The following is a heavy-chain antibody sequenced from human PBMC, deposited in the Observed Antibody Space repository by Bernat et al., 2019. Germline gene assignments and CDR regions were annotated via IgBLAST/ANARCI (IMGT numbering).Heavy chain of an antibody. V-gene: IGHV3-49*04. CDR2: IRSKAYGGTT. D-gene: IGHD4-17*01. J-gene: IGHJ4*02. CDR3: TAPAASMTTVFSSFDY. Sequence: EVQLVESGGGLVQPGRSLRLSCTASGFTFGDYAMSWVRQAPGKGLEWVGFIRSKAYGGTTEYAASVKGRFTISRDDSKSIAYLQMNSLKTEDTAVYYCTAPAASMTTVFSSFDYWGQGTLVTVSS. CDR1: GFTFGDYA.